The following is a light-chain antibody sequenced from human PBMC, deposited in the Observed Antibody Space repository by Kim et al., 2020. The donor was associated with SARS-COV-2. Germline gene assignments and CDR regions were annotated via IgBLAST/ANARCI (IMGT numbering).Light chain of an antibody. CDR3: QQDGSSPRA. J-gene: IGKJ1*01. Sequence: EIVLTQSPGTLSLSPGERATLSCRASQSVNSRYLAWYQQKPGRAPRLLIYGASNRATGIPDRFSGGGSGTDFTLTSARLEPEDFAVYYCQQDGSSPRAFGQGAKLDSK. CDR2: GAS. V-gene: IGKV3-20*01. CDR1: QSVNSRY.